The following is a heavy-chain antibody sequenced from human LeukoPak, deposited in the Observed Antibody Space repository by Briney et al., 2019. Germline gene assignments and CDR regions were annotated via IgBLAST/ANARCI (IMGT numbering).Heavy chain of an antibody. V-gene: IGHV1-2*02. Sequence: ASVKVSCKASGYTFTGYYMHWVRQAPGQGLEWMGWINPNSGDTKYSQKFQGRVTMTRDTSISTAYMELSRLRSDDTAVYYCATQRGSYLWGTDFDYWGQGALVTVSS. CDR3: ATQRGSYLWGTDFDY. CDR1: GYTFTGYY. D-gene: IGHD3-16*01. CDR2: INPNSGDT. J-gene: IGHJ4*02.